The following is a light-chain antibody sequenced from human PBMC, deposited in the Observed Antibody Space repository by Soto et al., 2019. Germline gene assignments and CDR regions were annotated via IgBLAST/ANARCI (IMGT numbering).Light chain of an antibody. CDR3: HQSASSPYT. Sequence: EIVLTQSPGTLSLTPGERATLSCRASQNIPSTYLAWYQEKPGQSPRLLIYGSSSKATGIPDRFSGSGSGTDFTLTISRLEPEDFAVYYCHQSASSPYTFGQGTKVDIK. V-gene: IGKV3-20*01. CDR2: GSS. J-gene: IGKJ2*01. CDR1: QNIPSTY.